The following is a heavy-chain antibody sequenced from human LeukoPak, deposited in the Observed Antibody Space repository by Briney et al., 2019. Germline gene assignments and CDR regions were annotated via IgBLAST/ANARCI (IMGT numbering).Heavy chain of an antibody. D-gene: IGHD3-22*01. V-gene: IGHV3-53*01. CDR3: AKDNSYDSSGYYYY. CDR1: GFTVSSNY. CDR2: ISSVGST. Sequence: GGSLRLSCAASGFTVSSNYMSWVRQAPGKGLEWVSLISSVGSTYYADSVKGRFTISRDNSKNTLYLQMNSLRAEDTAVYYCAKDNSYDSSGYYYYWGQGTLVTVSS. J-gene: IGHJ4*02.